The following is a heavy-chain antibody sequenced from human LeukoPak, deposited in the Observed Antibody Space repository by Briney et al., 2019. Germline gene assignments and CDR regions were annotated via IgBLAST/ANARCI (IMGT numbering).Heavy chain of an antibody. J-gene: IGHJ4*02. CDR2: IYYSGNT. Sequence: PSETLSLTCTVSGGSISSHYWSWIRQPPGKGLEWIGYIYYSGNTNYNPSLKSRVTISVDTSKNQFSLKLSSVTAADTAVYYCASSLLVGANDYWGQGTLVTVSS. V-gene: IGHV4-59*08. CDR3: ASSLLVGANDY. CDR1: GGSISSHY. D-gene: IGHD1-26*01.